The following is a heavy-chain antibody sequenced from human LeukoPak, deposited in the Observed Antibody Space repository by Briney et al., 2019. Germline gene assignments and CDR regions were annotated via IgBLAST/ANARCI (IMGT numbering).Heavy chain of an antibody. CDR2: IFYSGTT. CDR1: GGSVSSDNYY. V-gene: IGHV4-61*01. D-gene: IGHD4-17*01. Sequence: SSETLSLTCTVSGGSVSSDNYYWSWIRQPPGKGLEWIGYIFYSGTTNYNPSLKSRVTISVDTSKNQFSLNLSSVTAADTAVYYCARGPTMTTDYWGQGTLVTVSS. J-gene: IGHJ4*02. CDR3: ARGPTMTTDY.